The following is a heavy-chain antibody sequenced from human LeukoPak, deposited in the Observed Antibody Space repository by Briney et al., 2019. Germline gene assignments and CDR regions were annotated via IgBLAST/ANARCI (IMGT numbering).Heavy chain of an antibody. Sequence: GGSLRLSGAASGFTFSSYAVSWVRQAPGKGLEWVAAISGSGGSKYYADAVNGRFTISRNNSKNTLYQQMNSLRAEDTAVYYCAKALPAVVVELLFDYWGQGTLVTVSS. D-gene: IGHD2-2*01. J-gene: IGHJ4*02. CDR1: GFTFSSYA. V-gene: IGHV3-23*01. CDR3: AKALPAVVVELLFDY. CDR2: ISGSGGSK.